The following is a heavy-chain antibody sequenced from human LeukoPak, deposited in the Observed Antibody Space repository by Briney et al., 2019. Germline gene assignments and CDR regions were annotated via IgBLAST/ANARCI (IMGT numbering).Heavy chain of an antibody. D-gene: IGHD3-22*01. CDR3: AKDTYYYDSSGYYYVRFFDY. J-gene: IGHJ4*02. CDR1: GFTFSSYA. CDR2: ISGSGGST. V-gene: IGHV3-23*01. Sequence: GGSLRLSCAASGFTFSSYAMSRVRQAPGKGLEWVSAISGSGGSTYYADSVKGRFTISRDNSKNTLYLQMNSLRAEDTAVYYCAKDTYYYDSSGYYYVRFFDYWGQGTLVTVSS.